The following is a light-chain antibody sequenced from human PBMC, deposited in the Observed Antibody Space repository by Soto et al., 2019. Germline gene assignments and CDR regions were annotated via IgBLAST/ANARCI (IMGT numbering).Light chain of an antibody. CDR1: QDVDKY. Sequence: DIQMTQSPSSLSASVGDRVTITCQASQDVDKYLNWYQQKPGKAPKLLIDDASNLETGVPSRFSGSGSGTHFTFTIGSLQPEDIAIYYCQQYYDLPITFGQGTGLEIK. V-gene: IGKV1-33*01. CDR2: DAS. J-gene: IGKJ5*01. CDR3: QQYYDLPIT.